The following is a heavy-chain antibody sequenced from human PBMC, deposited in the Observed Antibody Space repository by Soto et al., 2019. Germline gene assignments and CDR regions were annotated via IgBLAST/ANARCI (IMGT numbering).Heavy chain of an antibody. CDR1: GFTFSSYA. CDR2: ISYDGSNK. V-gene: IGHV3-30-3*01. CDR3: ARDIFCGRDSCYPFTFDI. D-gene: IGHD2-15*01. J-gene: IGHJ3*02. Sequence: LSLSCAASGFTFSSYAMHWVRQAPGKGLEWVAVISYDGSNKYYVDSVKGRFTISRDNAKNSLYLQMNSLRAEDTAVYYCARDIFCGRDSCYPFTFDIWGQGTMVTVSS.